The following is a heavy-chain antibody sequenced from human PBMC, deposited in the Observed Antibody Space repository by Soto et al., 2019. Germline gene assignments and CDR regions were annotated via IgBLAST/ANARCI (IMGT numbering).Heavy chain of an antibody. CDR3: ARYGSGSSFDY. CDR1: GGSISSGDYY. Sequence: QVQLQESGPGLVKPSQTLSLTCTVSGGSISSGDYYWSWIRQHPGKGLEWIGYIYYSGSTYYNPSLKCRVTIAVDTSKNKFSLTLTSVTAADTAVYYCARYGSGSSFDYWGQGTLVTFSS. D-gene: IGHD3-10*01. V-gene: IGHV4-31*03. CDR2: IYYSGST. J-gene: IGHJ4*02.